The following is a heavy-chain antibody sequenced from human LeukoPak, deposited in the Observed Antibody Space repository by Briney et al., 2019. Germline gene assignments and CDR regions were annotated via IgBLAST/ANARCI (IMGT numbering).Heavy chain of an antibody. CDR1: GFTLKSYA. Sequence: GGSLRLSCAVSGFTLKSYAMHWVRQAPGKGLEWVAVISCDGSIKFHADSVKGRFTVSRDNSKNTLYLQMNSLRAEDTAVYYCAKDPNYYYYYYMDVWGKGTTVTVSS. V-gene: IGHV3-30*04. J-gene: IGHJ6*03. CDR3: AKDPNYYYYYYMDV. CDR2: ISCDGSIK.